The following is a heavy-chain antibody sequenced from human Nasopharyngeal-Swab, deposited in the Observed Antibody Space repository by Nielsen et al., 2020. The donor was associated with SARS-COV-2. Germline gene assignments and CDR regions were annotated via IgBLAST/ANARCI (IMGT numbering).Heavy chain of an antibody. D-gene: IGHD3-10*01. Sequence: ASVKVSCKASGYTFTSYGISWVRQAPGQGLEWMGRISAYNGNTNYAQKLQGRVTMTTDTSTSTAYMELRSLRSDDTAVYYCARAVSWFGELSHYYYYMDVWGKGTTVTVSS. CDR1: GYTFTSYG. CDR3: ARAVSWFGELSHYYYYMDV. V-gene: IGHV1-18*01. CDR2: ISAYNGNT. J-gene: IGHJ6*03.